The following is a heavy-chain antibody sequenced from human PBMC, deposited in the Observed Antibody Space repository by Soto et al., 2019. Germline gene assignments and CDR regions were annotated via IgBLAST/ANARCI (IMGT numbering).Heavy chain of an antibody. J-gene: IGHJ6*02. CDR3: ASLLRFLEWFGKYGMDV. Sequence: GGSLRLSCAASGFTFSSCAMHWVRQAPGKGLEWVAVISYDGSNKYYADSVKGRFTISRDNSKNTLYLQMNSLRAEDTAVYYCASLLRFLEWFGKYGMDVWGQGTTVTVSS. V-gene: IGHV3-30-3*01. CDR2: ISYDGSNK. D-gene: IGHD3-3*01. CDR1: GFTFSSCA.